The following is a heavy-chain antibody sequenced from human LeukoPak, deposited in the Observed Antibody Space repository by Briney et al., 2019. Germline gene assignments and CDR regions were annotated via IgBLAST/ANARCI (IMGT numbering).Heavy chain of an antibody. V-gene: IGHV3-43*02. D-gene: IGHD3-22*01. J-gene: IGHJ3*02. CDR2: ISGDGGST. Sequence: AGGSLRLXCAASGFTFDDYAMHWVRQAPGKGLEWVSLISGDGGSTYYADSVKGRFTISRDNSKNSLYLQMNSLRTEDTALYYCAKADITMIVVAAFDIWGHGTMVTVSS. CDR3: AKADITMIVVAAFDI. CDR1: GFTFDDYA.